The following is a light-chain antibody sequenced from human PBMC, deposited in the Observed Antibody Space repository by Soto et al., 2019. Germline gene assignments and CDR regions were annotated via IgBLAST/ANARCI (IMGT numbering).Light chain of an antibody. Sequence: EIGLTQSPATLSLSPGERATLSCRASQSVSSYLAWYQQKPGRAPGLLIYDASNRATGIPARFSGSGSGTDFTLTISSLEPEDFAVYYCQQRSNWPPLTFGGGTKVDIK. CDR2: DAS. V-gene: IGKV3-11*01. J-gene: IGKJ4*01. CDR1: QSVSSY. CDR3: QQRSNWPPLT.